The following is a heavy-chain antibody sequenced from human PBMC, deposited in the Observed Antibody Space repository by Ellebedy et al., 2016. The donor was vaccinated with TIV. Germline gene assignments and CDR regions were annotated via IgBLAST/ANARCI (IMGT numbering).Heavy chain of an antibody. V-gene: IGHV3-74*01. CDR2: INRDGSSA. D-gene: IGHD2-21*01. CDR1: GFTFSNYW. Sequence: GESLKISCAASGFTFSNYWIHWVRQAPGKGLVWLSRINRDGSSANYADSGKGRFSISRDNAKHTLYLKMNSLRAEDTAVYYCASGDEWSGDYWGQGTLVTVSS. J-gene: IGHJ4*02. CDR3: ASGDEWSGDY.